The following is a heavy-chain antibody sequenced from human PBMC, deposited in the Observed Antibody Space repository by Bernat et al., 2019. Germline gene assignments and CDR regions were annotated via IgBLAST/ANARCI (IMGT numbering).Heavy chain of an antibody. CDR1: GFTFSSYG. CDR2: ISYDGSNK. Sequence: QVQLVESGGGVVQPGRSLRLSCAASGFTFSSYGMHWVRQAPGKGLEWVAVISYDGSNKYYADSVKGRFTISRDNSKNTLYLQMNSLRAEDTAVYYCARPRRDYYDSSGGAFDIWGQGTMVTVFS. V-gene: IGHV3-30*03. CDR3: ARPRRDYYDSSGGAFDI. J-gene: IGHJ3*02. D-gene: IGHD3-22*01.